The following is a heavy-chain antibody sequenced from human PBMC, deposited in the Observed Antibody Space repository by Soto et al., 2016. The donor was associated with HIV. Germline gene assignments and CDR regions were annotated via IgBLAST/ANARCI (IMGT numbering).Heavy chain of an antibody. J-gene: IGHJ3*01. D-gene: IGHD6-13*01. CDR3: ARVKSSSHYGDA. CDR1: GGSISSGNYY. Sequence: QVQLQESGPGLVKPSQTLSLNCSVSGGSISSGNYYWSWVRQHPGKGLEWIGYIYYSGNTYYNPSLKSRISISVDTSKNQFSLQLTSLTVADTAVYYCARVKSSSHYGDA. V-gene: IGHV4-31*03. CDR2: IYYSGNT.